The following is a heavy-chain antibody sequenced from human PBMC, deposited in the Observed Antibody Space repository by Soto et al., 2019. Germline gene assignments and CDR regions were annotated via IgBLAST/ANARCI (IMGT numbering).Heavy chain of an antibody. D-gene: IGHD2-15*01. CDR2: IWYDGSNK. CDR3: ARGHSCSGGSCYFIDAY. Sequence: QVQLVESGGGVVQPGRSLRLSCAASGFTFSSYGMHWVRQAPGKGLEWVAVIWYDGSNKYYADSVKGRFTISRDNSKNTLYLQMNSLRAEDTAVYYCARGHSCSGGSCYFIDAYWGQGTLVTVSS. J-gene: IGHJ4*02. V-gene: IGHV3-33*01. CDR1: GFTFSSYG.